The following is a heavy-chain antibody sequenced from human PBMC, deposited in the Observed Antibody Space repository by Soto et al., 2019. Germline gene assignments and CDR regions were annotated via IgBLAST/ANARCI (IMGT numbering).Heavy chain of an antibody. J-gene: IGHJ4*02. D-gene: IGHD1-1*01. CDR3: ARHGKFSAMTNFFDS. CDR1: VYSFTSYW. Sequence: GETLKISCKGSVYSFTSYWIGWVRQMPGKGLEWMGIIYPGDSDTRYSPSFQGQVTISADRSISTAYLQWGSLSASDTAMYYCARHGKFSAMTNFFDSWGQGIPVTVSS. V-gene: IGHV5-51*01. CDR2: IYPGDSDT.